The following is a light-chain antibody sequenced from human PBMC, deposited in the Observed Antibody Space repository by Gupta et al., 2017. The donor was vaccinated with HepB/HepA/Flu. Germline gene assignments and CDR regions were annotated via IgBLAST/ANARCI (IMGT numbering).Light chain of an antibody. CDR3: QHQNSTSWT. CDR1: QGIRND. V-gene: IGKV1-17*01. CDR2: AAS. Sequence: IQMTQSPSSLSASVGDRVTITCRASQGIRNDLGWYQQKPGKAPKRLIYAASRVQSGVPSRFSGSGYGTEFTLTISSRQPEDFAMYYCQHQNSTSWTFGQGTXVDIK. J-gene: IGKJ1*01.